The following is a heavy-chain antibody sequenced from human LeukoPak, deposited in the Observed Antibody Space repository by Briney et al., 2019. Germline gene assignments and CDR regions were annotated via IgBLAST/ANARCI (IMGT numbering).Heavy chain of an antibody. CDR3: ARDLERLYPGGAFDI. CDR1: GGTFSSYA. V-gene: IGHV1-2*02. D-gene: IGHD3-16*02. Sequence: ASVKVSCKASGGTFSSYAISWVRQAPGQGLEWMGWINPNSGGTNYAQKFQGRVTMTRDTSISTAYMELSRLRSDDTAVYYCARDLERLYPGGAFDIWGQGTMVTVSS. CDR2: INPNSGGT. J-gene: IGHJ3*02.